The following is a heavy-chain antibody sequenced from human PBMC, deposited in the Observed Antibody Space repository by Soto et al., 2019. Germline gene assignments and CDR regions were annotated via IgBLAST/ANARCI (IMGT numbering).Heavy chain of an antibody. CDR2: INAGNGNT. CDR1: GYTFTSYA. CDR3: ARDRAMIVVTNWFDP. D-gene: IGHD3-22*01. J-gene: IGHJ5*02. Sequence: GPPVKVSCKASGYTFTSYAMHWVRQAPGQRLEWMGWINAGNGNTKYSQKFQGRVTITRDTSASTAYMELSSLRSEDTAVYYCARDRAMIVVTNWFDPWGQGTLVTVSS. V-gene: IGHV1-3*01.